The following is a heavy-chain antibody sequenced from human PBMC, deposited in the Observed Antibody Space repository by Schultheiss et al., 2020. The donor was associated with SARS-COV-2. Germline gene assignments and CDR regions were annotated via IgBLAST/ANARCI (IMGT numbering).Heavy chain of an antibody. J-gene: IGHJ3*02. Sequence: GESLKISCAASGFTFSSYWMSWVRQAPGKGLEWVANIKQDGSEKYYVDSVKGRFTISRDDAKNSLYLQMNSLRAEDTAVYYCARDSLGFSDFWSGYPDAFDIWGQGTMVTVSS. V-gene: IGHV3-7*03. D-gene: IGHD3-3*01. CDR1: GFTFSSYW. CDR2: IKQDGSEK. CDR3: ARDSLGFSDFWSGYPDAFDI.